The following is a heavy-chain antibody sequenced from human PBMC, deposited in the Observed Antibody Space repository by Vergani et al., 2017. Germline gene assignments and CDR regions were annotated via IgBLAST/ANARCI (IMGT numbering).Heavy chain of an antibody. CDR2: INHSGST. V-gene: IGHV4-34*01. Sequence: QVQLQQWGAGLLKPSETLSLTCAVYGGSFSGYYWSWIRQPPGKGLEWIGEINHSGSTNYNPSLKSRVTISVDTSKNQFSLKLSSVTAADTAVYYCAKVKTLQWLVGYYFDYWGQGTLVTVSS. D-gene: IGHD6-19*01. CDR1: GGSFSGYY. CDR3: AKVKTLQWLVGYYFDY. J-gene: IGHJ4*02.